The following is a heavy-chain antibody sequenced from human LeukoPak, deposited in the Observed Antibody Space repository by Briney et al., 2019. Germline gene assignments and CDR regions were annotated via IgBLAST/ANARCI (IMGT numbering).Heavy chain of an antibody. CDR2: IHDSGST. Sequence: SETLSLTCTVSGGSISNYYWSWIRQSPEKGLEWIGYIHDSGSTNYNPSLKSRVTISVDTSKNQFSLKLSSVTAADAAVYYCARLDAAAGRYLQFFYWGQGTLVTVSS. J-gene: IGHJ4*02. V-gene: IGHV4-59*08. CDR3: ARLDAAAGRYLQFFY. CDR1: GGSISNYY. D-gene: IGHD5-24*01.